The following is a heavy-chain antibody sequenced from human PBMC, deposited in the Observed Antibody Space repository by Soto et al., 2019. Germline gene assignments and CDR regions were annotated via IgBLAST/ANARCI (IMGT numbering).Heavy chain of an antibody. D-gene: IGHD3-16*01. CDR2: IYYSGNT. J-gene: IGHJ4*02. CDR1: GGSTSSDNY. CDR3: AREGGESSDGLYYFDS. Sequence: QVQLQESGPGLVKPSQTLSITCTVSGGSTSSDNYWSWIRQPPGKGMEWIGHIYYSGNTDYNPSLKSRLAISIDTSKNQFSLKLSSVTAADTAVYFCAREGGESSDGLYYFDSWGQGSLVNVSS. V-gene: IGHV4-30-4*01.